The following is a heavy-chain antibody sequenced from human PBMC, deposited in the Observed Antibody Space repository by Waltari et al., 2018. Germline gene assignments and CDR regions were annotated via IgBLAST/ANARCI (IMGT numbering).Heavy chain of an antibody. J-gene: IGHJ4*02. CDR3: AKGDYYDRTWYY. CDR2: ISWNSGSI. V-gene: IGHV3-9*01. Sequence: EVQLVESGGGLVQPGRSLRLSCAASGFTFDDYAMHWVRQAPGKGLEWVLGISWNSGSIGYADSVKGRFTISRDNAKNSLYLQMNSLRAEDTALYYCAKGDYYDRTWYYWGQGTLVTVSS. CDR1: GFTFDDYA. D-gene: IGHD3-22*01.